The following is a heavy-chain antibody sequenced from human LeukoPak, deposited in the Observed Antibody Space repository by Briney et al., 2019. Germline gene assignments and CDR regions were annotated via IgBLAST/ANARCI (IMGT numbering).Heavy chain of an antibody. J-gene: IGHJ4*02. Sequence: KPGGSLRLSCAASGFTFSSYSMNWVRRAPGKGLEWVSSISSSSSYIYYADSVKGRFTISRDNAKNSLYLQMSSLRAEDTAVYYCARDFYYGSGSYYNDYWGQGTLVTVSS. CDR3: ARDFYYGSGSYYNDY. V-gene: IGHV3-21*01. D-gene: IGHD3-10*01. CDR2: ISSSSSYI. CDR1: GFTFSSYS.